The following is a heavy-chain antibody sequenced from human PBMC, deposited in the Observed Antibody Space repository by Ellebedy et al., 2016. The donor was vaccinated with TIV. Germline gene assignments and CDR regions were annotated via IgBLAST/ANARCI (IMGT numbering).Heavy chain of an antibody. V-gene: IGHV3-74*01. CDR2: ISRDGDIR. J-gene: IGHJ4*02. CDR1: GFTFTYTW. D-gene: IGHD1-26*01. CDR3: ATDEGGSYDS. Sequence: GESLKISCATSGFTFTYTWMHWIRQAPGKGLEWVSRISRDGDIRRYAEFAKGRFTVSRDNTKNTLYLQMSGLRADDSAVYYCATDEGGSYDSWGQGTRVSVSS.